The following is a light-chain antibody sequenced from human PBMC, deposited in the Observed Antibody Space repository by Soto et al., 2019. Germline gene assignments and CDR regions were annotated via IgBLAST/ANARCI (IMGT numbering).Light chain of an antibody. CDR3: QSFDSFLSASI. Sequence: QSVLTQPPSVSGAPGQRVTISCTGTYSNFGAGYDVHWYQQFPGAAPKLLIYSNNNRPSGVPDRFSGSKSGTSASLAITGLQAEDEADYYCQSFDSFLSASIFGGGTKVTVL. V-gene: IGLV1-40*01. J-gene: IGLJ2*01. CDR2: SNN. CDR1: YSNFGAGYD.